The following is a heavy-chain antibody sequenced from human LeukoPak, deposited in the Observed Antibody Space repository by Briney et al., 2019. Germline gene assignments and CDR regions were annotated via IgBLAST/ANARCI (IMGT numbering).Heavy chain of an antibody. V-gene: IGHV3-30-3*01. CDR1: GFTFSSYA. CDR3: ARERVYYDSSSYYYVGYFDY. Sequence: GGSLRLSCAASGFTFSSYAMHWVRQAPGKGLEWVAVISYDGSNKYYADSVKGRFTISRDNSKNTLYLQMNSLRADDTGVFYCARERVYYDSSSYYYVGYFDYWGQGTLVTVPS. D-gene: IGHD3-22*01. CDR2: ISYDGSNK. J-gene: IGHJ4*02.